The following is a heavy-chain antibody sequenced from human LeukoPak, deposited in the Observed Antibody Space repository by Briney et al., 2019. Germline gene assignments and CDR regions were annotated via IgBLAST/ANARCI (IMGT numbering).Heavy chain of an antibody. Sequence: SETLSLTCTVSGGSISGSSYYWGWIRQPPGKGLEWIGSIYDSGSTYYNPSLKSRVTISVDTSKNQFSLQLNSVTPEDTAVYYCVRDSDDYYWALDFWGQGTPVTVSS. V-gene: IGHV4-39*02. J-gene: IGHJ4*02. D-gene: IGHD3-10*01. CDR1: GGSISGSSYY. CDR3: VRDSDDYYWALDF. CDR2: IYDSGST.